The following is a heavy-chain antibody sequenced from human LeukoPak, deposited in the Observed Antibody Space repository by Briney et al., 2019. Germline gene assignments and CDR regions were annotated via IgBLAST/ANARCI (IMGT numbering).Heavy chain of an antibody. Sequence: DSAKVSCKASGYSFSTFGITWVRQAPGQGLEWMGWISPYDDSTAYGQKFQGRVTMTTDTSTSTAYMELRSLRSDDTAVYYCARDVPHHRLLRYFDWLGGGDSYGQGIWYFDLWGRGTLVTVSS. CDR2: ISPYDDST. CDR1: GYSFSTFG. CDR3: ARDVPHHRLLRYFDWLGGGDSYGQGIWYFDL. D-gene: IGHD3-9*01. V-gene: IGHV1-18*01. J-gene: IGHJ2*01.